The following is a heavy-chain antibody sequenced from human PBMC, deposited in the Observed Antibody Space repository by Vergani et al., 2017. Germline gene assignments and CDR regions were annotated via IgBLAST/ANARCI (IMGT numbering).Heavy chain of an antibody. CDR3: ATEAGPFDI. V-gene: IGHV4-4*07. CDR1: GAPISYWC. J-gene: IGHJ4*02. CDR2: LCPSGST. D-gene: IGHD1-14*01. Sequence: QLQESGPGLVKPSETLSLTCSASGAPISYWCWSWLRQPAGKGLEWIGRLCPSGSTNYKPSLKSRVTMSIDTSKNQFSLKLTSVTAADTAVYYCATEAGPFDIWGQGTLVTVSS.